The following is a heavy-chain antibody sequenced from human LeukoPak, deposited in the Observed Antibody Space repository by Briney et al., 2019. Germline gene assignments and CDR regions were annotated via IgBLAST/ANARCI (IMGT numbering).Heavy chain of an antibody. V-gene: IGHV1-69*04. CDR1: GGTFSSYA. CDR2: IIPILGIA. J-gene: IGHJ6*02. CDR3: ARGTGYDILTGDYYYYYGMDV. Sequence: SVKVSCKASGGTFSSYAISWVRQAPGQGLEWMGRIIPILGIADYAQKFQGRVTITADKSTSTAYMELSSLRSEDTAVYYCARGTGYDILTGDYYYYYGMDVWGQGTTVTVSS. D-gene: IGHD3-9*01.